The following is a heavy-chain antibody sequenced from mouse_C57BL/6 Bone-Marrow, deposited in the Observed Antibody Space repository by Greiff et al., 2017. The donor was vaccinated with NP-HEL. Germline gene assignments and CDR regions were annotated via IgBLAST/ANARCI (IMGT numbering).Heavy chain of an antibody. CDR3: ARITTVVATEDWYFDV. Sequence: QVQLQQPGAELVKPGASVKLSCKASVYTFTSSWMHWVTQRPGQGLEWIGIIHPNSGRTNYNEKFKSKATLTVDKASSTAYMQLSSLTSEDSAVYYCARITTVVATEDWYFDVWGTGTTVTVSS. D-gene: IGHD1-1*01. CDR1: VYTFTSSW. J-gene: IGHJ1*03. V-gene: IGHV1-64*01. CDR2: IHPNSGRT.